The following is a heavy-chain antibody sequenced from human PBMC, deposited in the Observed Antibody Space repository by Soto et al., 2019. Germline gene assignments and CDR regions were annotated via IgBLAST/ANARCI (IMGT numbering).Heavy chain of an antibody. CDR2: VSFDGSNK. D-gene: IGHD6-13*01. J-gene: IGHJ5*02. CDR1: GFTFSTHA. CDR3: ARDQIGITTAGGGRIDR. V-gene: IGHV3-30-3*01. Sequence: QVQLVESGGGVVQPGRSLRLSCAASGFTFSTHAMHWVRQAPGKGLECVAIVSFDGSNKYYADSVKGRFTISRDNSKNTLYRQMSGLTPEDTAFYYCARDQIGITTAGGGRIDRWGQGTLVTVSS.